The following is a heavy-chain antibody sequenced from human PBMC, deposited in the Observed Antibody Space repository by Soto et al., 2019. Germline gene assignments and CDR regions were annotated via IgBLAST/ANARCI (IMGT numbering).Heavy chain of an antibody. V-gene: IGHV4-34*01. CDR1: GGSFSGYY. CDR2: INHSGST. D-gene: IGHD1-26*01. Sequence: PSETLSLTCAVYGGSFSGYYWSWIRQPPGKGLEWIGEINHSGSTNYNPSLKSRVTISVDTSKNQFSLKLSSVTAADTAVYYCARGRVGATWFDPWGQGTLVTVSS. CDR3: ARGRVGATWFDP. J-gene: IGHJ5*02.